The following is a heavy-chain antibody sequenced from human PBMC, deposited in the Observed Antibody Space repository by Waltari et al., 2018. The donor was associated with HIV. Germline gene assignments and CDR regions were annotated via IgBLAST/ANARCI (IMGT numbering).Heavy chain of an antibody. V-gene: IGHV3-33*06. CDR3: AKSRSWVETWDF. J-gene: IGHJ3*01. CDR2: GWHDGSQT. D-gene: IGHD1-1*01. CDR1: EFTFKAYG. Sequence: QVYLVESGGGVVQPGGSLRISCVGSEFTFKAYGMHWVRQAPGKGLEWVAVGWHDGSQTYYGDSVRGRFVVSRDNGKNTVFLQMNSLREEDTGRYYCAKSRSWVETWDFWGLGTLVIVSS.